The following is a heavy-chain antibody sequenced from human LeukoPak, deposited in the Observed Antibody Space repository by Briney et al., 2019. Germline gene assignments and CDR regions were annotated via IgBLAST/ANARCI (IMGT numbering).Heavy chain of an antibody. D-gene: IGHD3-10*01. CDR3: ARDYSGWGTDAFDI. CDR2: IYYSRST. Sequence: SETLSLTCTVSGVSISGYYWSWIRQPPGKGLEWIGYIYYSRSTNYNPSLKSRVTISIDTSKNQFSLKLSSVTAADTAVYYCARDYSGWGTDAFDIWGQGTMVTVSS. V-gene: IGHV4-59*01. CDR1: GVSISGYY. J-gene: IGHJ3*02.